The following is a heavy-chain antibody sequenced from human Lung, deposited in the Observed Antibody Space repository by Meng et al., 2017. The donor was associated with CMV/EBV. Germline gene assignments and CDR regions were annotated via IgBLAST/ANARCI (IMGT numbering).Heavy chain of an antibody. Sequence: SXXVPCKASGYTFTSYGIIWVRQAPGQGLEGMGWISAYNGNTNYTQKPQGRVTMTTDTSTSTAYMELRSLRCDDTAVYYWASGGWVGAFDIWGQGTMVTVSS. CDR1: GYTFTSYG. D-gene: IGHD4-23*01. V-gene: IGHV1-18*01. J-gene: IGHJ3*02. CDR3: ASGGWVGAFDI. CDR2: ISAYNGNT.